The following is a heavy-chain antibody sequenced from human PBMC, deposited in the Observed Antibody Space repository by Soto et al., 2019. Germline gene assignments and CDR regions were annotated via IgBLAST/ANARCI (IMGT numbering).Heavy chain of an antibody. CDR3: ARGQEQLSSYGMDV. V-gene: IGHV3-30-3*01. D-gene: IGHD5-18*01. J-gene: IGHJ6*02. CDR1: GFTFSNYA. Sequence: QVQLVESGGGVVQPGRSLRLSCAASGFTFSNYAMHWVRQAPGKGLEWVAVISYDGSNKYYADSVKGRFTISRDNSKNTLYLQMNSLRAEDTAVYYCARGQEQLSSYGMDVWGQGTTVTVSS. CDR2: ISYDGSNK.